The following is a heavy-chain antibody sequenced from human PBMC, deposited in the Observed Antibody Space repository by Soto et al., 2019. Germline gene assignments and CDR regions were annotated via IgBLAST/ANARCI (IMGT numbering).Heavy chain of an antibody. V-gene: IGHV4-59*12. CDR1: GGSISSYY. Sequence: SETLSLTCTVSGGSISSYYWSWIRQPPGKGLEWIGYIYYSGSTYYNPSLKSRVTISVDTSKNQFSLKLSSVTAADTAVYYCARDGGSTVKILDAFDIWGQGTMVTVS. CDR2: IYYSGST. J-gene: IGHJ3*02. CDR3: ARDGGSTVKILDAFDI. D-gene: IGHD4-17*01.